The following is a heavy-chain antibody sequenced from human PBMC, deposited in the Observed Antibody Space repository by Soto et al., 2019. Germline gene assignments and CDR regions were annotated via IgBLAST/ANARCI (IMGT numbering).Heavy chain of an antibody. Sequence: VASVKVSCKASGYTFTSYGISWVRQAPGQGLEWMGWISAYNGNTNYAQKLQGRVTMTTDTSTSTAYMELRSLRSDDTAVYYCARSPYCGTSCYTNCFDVWGQGTLVTVSS. CDR1: GYTFTSYG. D-gene: IGHD2-2*02. CDR2: ISAYNGNT. V-gene: IGHV1-18*04. J-gene: IGHJ5*02. CDR3: ARSPYCGTSCYTNCFDV.